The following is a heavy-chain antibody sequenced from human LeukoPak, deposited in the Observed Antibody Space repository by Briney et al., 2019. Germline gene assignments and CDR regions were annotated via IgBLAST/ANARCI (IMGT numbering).Heavy chain of an antibody. CDR2: MNPNSGNT. V-gene: IGHV1-8*02. J-gene: IGHJ6*02. CDR1: GYTFTSNY. Sequence: ASVKVSCKASGYTFTSNYIHWVRQATGQGLEWMGWMNPNSGNTGYAQKFQGRVTMTRNTSISTAYMELSSLRSEDTAVYYCARPGAAAGTGWYYGMDVWGQGTTVTVSS. CDR3: ARPGAAAGTGWYYGMDV. D-gene: IGHD6-13*01.